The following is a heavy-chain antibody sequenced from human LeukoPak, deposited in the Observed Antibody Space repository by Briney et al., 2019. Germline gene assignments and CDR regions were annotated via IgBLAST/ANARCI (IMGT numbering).Heavy chain of an antibody. CDR2: INPTSGGT. CDR3: ARSYGDSGNHFNYMDV. V-gene: IGHV1-2*06. CDR1: GYTFIGYY. D-gene: IGHD4-17*01. J-gene: IGHJ6*03. Sequence: ASVKVSCKASGYTFIGYYIHWVRQAPGQGLEWLGRINPTSGGTNSAQKFQGRVTMTSDTSISTAYMELRRLRSDDTAVYYCARSYGDSGNHFNYMDVWGKGTTVTVSS.